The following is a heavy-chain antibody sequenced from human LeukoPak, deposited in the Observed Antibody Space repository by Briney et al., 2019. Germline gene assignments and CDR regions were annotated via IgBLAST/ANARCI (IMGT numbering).Heavy chain of an antibody. CDR2: INHSGST. Sequence: SETLSLACAVYGGSFSGYYWSWIRQPPGKGPEWIGEINHSGSTNSNPSLKSRVTISVDASKNQFSLKLSSVTAADTAVYYCARGGWELPEGSLDYWGQGTLVTVSS. V-gene: IGHV4-34*01. CDR3: ARGGWELPEGSLDY. D-gene: IGHD1-26*01. CDR1: GGSFSGYY. J-gene: IGHJ4*02.